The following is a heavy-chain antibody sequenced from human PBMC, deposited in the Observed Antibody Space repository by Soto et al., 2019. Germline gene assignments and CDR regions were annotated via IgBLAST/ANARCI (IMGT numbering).Heavy chain of an antibody. D-gene: IGHD1-20*01. Sequence: GGSLRLSCAASGFTFSSYWMHWVRQVPGKGLVWVSRINSEGSSTTYADSVKGRFTISRDNAESTLYLQVNSLRAEDTAVYYCARGGPSSSNWYDPSPFDIWGQGTMVTVSS. CDR3: ARGGPSSSNWYDPSPFDI. CDR2: INSEGSST. CDR1: GFTFSSYW. V-gene: IGHV3-74*01. J-gene: IGHJ3*02.